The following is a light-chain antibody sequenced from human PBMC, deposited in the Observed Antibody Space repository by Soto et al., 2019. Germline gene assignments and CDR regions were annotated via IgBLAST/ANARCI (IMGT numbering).Light chain of an antibody. CDR3: QSYDSSLSGSV. Sequence: QSVLTQPPSVSGAPGQRVTISCTGSSSNIGAGYDVHWYQQLPGTSPKLLIYCNSNRPSGVPDRFSGSKSGTSASLAITGLQAEDEADYYCQSYDSSLSGSVFGGWTKLTVL. J-gene: IGLJ2*01. CDR1: SSNIGAGYD. CDR2: CNS. V-gene: IGLV1-40*01.